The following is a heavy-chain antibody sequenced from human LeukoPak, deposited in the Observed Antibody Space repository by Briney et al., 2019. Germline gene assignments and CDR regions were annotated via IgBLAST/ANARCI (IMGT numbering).Heavy chain of an antibody. CDR1: GGSISSYY. CDR3: ARAKWELPFDY. D-gene: IGHD1-26*01. Sequence: PSETLSLTCTVSGGSISSYYWSWIRQPAGKGLEWIGRIYTSGSTNYNPSLKSRVTISIDTSKKQFSLKLSSVTAADTAVYFCARAKWELPFDYWGQGSLVTVSS. CDR2: IYTSGST. V-gene: IGHV4-4*07. J-gene: IGHJ4*02.